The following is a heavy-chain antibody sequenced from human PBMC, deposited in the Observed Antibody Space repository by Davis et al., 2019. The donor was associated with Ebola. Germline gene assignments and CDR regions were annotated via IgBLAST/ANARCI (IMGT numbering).Heavy chain of an antibody. J-gene: IGHJ4*02. CDR2: IYPGDSET. Sequence: PGGSLRLSCKGSGYSFTSQWSGWVRQMPGEGLEWMAIIYPGDSETRYSPSFQGQVTNSADKSITTAYLQRSSVRASDTAMYYCTRPGDISGYRVGYFDSWGQGTQVTVSS. V-gene: IGHV5-51*01. CDR1: GYSFTSQW. CDR3: TRPGDISGYRVGYFDS. D-gene: IGHD3-22*01.